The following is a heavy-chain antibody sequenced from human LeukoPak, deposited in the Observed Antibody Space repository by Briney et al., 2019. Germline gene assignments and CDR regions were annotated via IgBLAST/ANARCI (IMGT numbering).Heavy chain of an antibody. CDR3: AKRAPKEYYPMFDP. CDR2: ISYDGSNK. CDR1: GFTLSSYG. Sequence: GGSLRLSCAASGFTLSSYGMHWVRQAPGKGLEWVAVISYDGSNKYYADSVKGRFTISRDNSKNTLYLQMNSLRAEDTAVYYCAKRAPKEYYPMFDPWGQGTLVTVSS. V-gene: IGHV3-30*18. D-gene: IGHD3-10*01. J-gene: IGHJ5*02.